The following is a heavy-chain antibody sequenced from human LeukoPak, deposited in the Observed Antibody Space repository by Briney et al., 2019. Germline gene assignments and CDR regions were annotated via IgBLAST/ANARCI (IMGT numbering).Heavy chain of an antibody. Sequence: ASVKVSCKASGYTFTSYYMHWVRQAPGQGLEWMGIINPSGGSTSYAQKFQGRVTMTRDTSTSTVYMELSSLRSEDTAVYYCARDSSPTFDYYGSGSYYTRRWFDPWGQGTLVTVSS. V-gene: IGHV1-46*01. J-gene: IGHJ5*02. CDR2: INPSGGST. CDR3: ARDSSPTFDYYGSGSYYTRRWFDP. CDR1: GYTFTSYY. D-gene: IGHD3-10*01.